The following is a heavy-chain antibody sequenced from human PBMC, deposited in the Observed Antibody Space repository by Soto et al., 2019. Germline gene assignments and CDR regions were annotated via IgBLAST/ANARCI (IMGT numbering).Heavy chain of an antibody. J-gene: IGHJ5*02. D-gene: IGHD5-12*01. Sequence: SQTLSLTCAISGDSVSSSTASWNWIRQSPSRGLEWLGRTYFRSKWYNDYAVSVKSRIIISPDTSNNQCTLQLNSVAPEDTAVYFCAKGDNLGPKTGYAFDPWGQGIMITVSS. CDR3: AKGDNLGPKTGYAFDP. V-gene: IGHV6-1*01. CDR2: TYFRSKWYN. CDR1: GDSVSSSTAS.